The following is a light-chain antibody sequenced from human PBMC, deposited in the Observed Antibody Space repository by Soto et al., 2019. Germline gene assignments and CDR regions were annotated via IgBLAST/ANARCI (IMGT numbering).Light chain of an antibody. J-gene: IGKJ1*01. CDR2: AAS. V-gene: IGKV1-39*01. CDR3: QQSHSTPRT. Sequence: DLPMTQSPSSLSASVGDRVTITCRASQSISSYLNWYQQKPGKAPKLLIYAASSLQSGVPSRFSGSGSGTDFTLTISSLQPEDFATYYCQQSHSTPRTFGQGTKVEI. CDR1: QSISSY.